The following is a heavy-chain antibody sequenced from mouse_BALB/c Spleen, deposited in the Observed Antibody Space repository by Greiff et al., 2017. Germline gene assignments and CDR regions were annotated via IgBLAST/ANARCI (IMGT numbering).Heavy chain of an antibody. CDR1: GYAFTSYT. D-gene: IGHD1-2*01. CDR3: ASPNSLLRLGFAY. J-gene: IGHJ3*01. CDR2: INPSSGYT. Sequence: VKLVESGAELARPGASVKMSCKASGYAFTSYTMHWVKQRPGQGLEWIGYINPSSGYTNYNQKFKDKATLTADKSSSTAYMQLSSLTSEDSAVYYCASPNSLLRLGFAYWGQGTLVTVSA. V-gene: IGHV1-4*01.